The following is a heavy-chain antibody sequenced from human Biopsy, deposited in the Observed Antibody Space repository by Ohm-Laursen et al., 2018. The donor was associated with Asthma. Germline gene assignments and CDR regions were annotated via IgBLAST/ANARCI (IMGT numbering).Heavy chain of an antibody. CDR3: TRAGSTFVADY. V-gene: IGHV7-4-1*01. J-gene: IGHJ4*01. D-gene: IGHD5-12*01. Sequence: ASVKVSCKASGYTLNSVAVMWVRQAPGQGLEWMGWINTNSGTPTYVQGFSGRFVFSLDPSVTTAYLQIDSLRSEDTGVYYCTRAGSTFVADYWGQGTLVTVSS. CDR2: INTNSGTP. CDR1: GYTLNSVA.